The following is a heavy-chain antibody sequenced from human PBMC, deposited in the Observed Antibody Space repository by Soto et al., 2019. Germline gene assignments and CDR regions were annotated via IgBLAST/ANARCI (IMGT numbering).Heavy chain of an antibody. V-gene: IGHV2-5*01. CDR3: THRGGATVGLYYFDY. D-gene: IGHD3-16*01. CDR1: GFSLSTTGVG. Sequence: SGPTLVNPTQTLTLTCTFSGFSLSTTGVGVSWIHQPPGKALECLALIYWHDDKRYSPSLKSRLTITKDTSKNQVVLTMTNMDPVDTATYYCTHRGGATVGLYYFDYWGQGALVTVSS. CDR2: IYWHDDK. J-gene: IGHJ4*02.